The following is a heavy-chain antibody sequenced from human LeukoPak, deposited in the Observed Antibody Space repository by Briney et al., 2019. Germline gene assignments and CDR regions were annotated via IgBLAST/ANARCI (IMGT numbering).Heavy chain of an antibody. V-gene: IGHV3-23*01. D-gene: IGHD1-1*01. Sequence: GGSLRLSCAASGFTFSSYVMSWVRQAPGRGLEWVSAISGSGATTYYADSVKGRFTISRDNSKNTLYLHMNSLRAEDTAVYYCAKRVSGTTFYWGQGTLVTVSS. CDR1: GFTFSSYV. CDR3: AKRVSGTTFY. CDR2: ISGSGATT. J-gene: IGHJ4*02.